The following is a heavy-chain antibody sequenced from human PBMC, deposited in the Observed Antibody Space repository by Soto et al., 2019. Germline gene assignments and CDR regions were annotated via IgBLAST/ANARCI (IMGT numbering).Heavy chain of an antibody. CDR1: GGTFSSYA. V-gene: IGHV1-69*13. Sequence: SVKVSCKASGGTFSSYAISWVRQAPGQGLEWMGGIIPIFGTANYAQKFQGRVTITADESTSTAYMELSSLRSEDTAVYYCARLLYSSFLFDPWGQGTLVTVSS. J-gene: IGHJ5*02. D-gene: IGHD6-6*01. CDR2: IIPIFGTA. CDR3: ARLLYSSFLFDP.